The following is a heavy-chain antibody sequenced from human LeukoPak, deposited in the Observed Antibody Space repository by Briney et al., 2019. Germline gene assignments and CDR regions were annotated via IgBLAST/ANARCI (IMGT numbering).Heavy chain of an antibody. CDR1: GFTFSSYW. CDR3: ARAKDGTNILDY. J-gene: IGHJ4*02. Sequence: GRSLRLSCAASGFTFSSYWMSWVRQAPGKGLEWVSSISSSSSYIYYADSVKGRFTISRDNAKNSLYLQMNSLRAEDTAVYYCARAKDGTNILDYWGQGTLVTVSS. CDR2: ISSSSSYI. D-gene: IGHD5-24*01. V-gene: IGHV3-21*04.